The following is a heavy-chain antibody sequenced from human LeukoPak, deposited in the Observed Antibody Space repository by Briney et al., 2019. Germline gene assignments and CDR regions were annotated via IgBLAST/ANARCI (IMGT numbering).Heavy chain of an antibody. D-gene: IGHD6-25*01. CDR1: GGSVPSTNW. V-gene: IGHV4-4*02. Sequence: SETLSLTCGVSGGSVPSTNWWTWVRQPPRKGLEWIGEVQIDGRTNYNASLTSRLTMSVDLSESRIPLRLTSVTAADTAVYYCAREGGFYRPLDYWGQGTLVTVSS. J-gene: IGHJ4*02. CDR3: AREGGFYRPLDY. CDR2: VQIDGRT.